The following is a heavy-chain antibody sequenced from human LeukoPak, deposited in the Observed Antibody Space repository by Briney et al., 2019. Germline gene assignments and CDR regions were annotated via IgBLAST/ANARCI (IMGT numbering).Heavy chain of an antibody. CDR2: IYYSGST. Sequence: SETLSLTCTVSGGSISSYYWSWIRQPPGKGLEWIGYIYYSGSTNYNPSLKSRVTISVDTSKNQFSLKLSSVTAADTAVYYCARGLLNCSGGSCYPDYYYMDVWGKGTTVTISS. V-gene: IGHV4-59*01. CDR1: GGSISSYY. D-gene: IGHD2-15*01. CDR3: ARGLLNCSGGSCYPDYYYMDV. J-gene: IGHJ6*03.